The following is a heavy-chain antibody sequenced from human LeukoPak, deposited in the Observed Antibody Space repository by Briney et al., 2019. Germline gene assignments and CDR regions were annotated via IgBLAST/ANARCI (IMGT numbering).Heavy chain of an antibody. D-gene: IGHD3-22*01. CDR1: GGSISSGDYY. Sequence: SQTLSLTCTVSGGSISSGDYYWSWSRQPPGKGLEGFGYIYYSGSTYYNPSLKSRATISVDTSKNQFSLKLSSVTAADTAVYYCARDHYYDSSGYYYGMDVWGQGTTVTVSS. V-gene: IGHV4-30-4*01. CDR2: IYYSGST. CDR3: ARDHYYDSSGYYYGMDV. J-gene: IGHJ6*02.